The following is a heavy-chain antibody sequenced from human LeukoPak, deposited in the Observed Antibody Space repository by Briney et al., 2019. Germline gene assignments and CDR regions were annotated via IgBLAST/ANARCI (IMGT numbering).Heavy chain of an antibody. J-gene: IGHJ4*02. CDR1: GGTFSSYA. Sequence: SAKLSCXASGGTFSSYAISWVRQAPGQGLVWMGRIIHIFGTANYAQKLQGRVTITTDESTSTAYMELSSLRSEDTAVYYCARGARPDYFDYWGQGTLVTVSS. CDR2: IIHIFGTA. CDR3: ARGARPDYFDY. D-gene: IGHD6-6*01. V-gene: IGHV1-69*05.